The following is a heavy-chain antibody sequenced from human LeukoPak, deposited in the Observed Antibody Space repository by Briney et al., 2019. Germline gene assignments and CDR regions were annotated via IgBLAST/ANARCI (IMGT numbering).Heavy chain of an antibody. CDR3: AREEVRRAVAGYFDN. V-gene: IGHV1-18*01. J-gene: IGHJ4*02. Sequence: ASVKVSCKASGYTFTSYGIRWVRQAPGQGRECMGWISGYNGNTNYAQNLQGRVTMTTDTSTSTVYMELRSLRSDGPAVYYCAREEVRRAVAGYFDNWRQGTLVTVSS. CDR1: GYTFTSYG. CDR2: ISGYNGNT. D-gene: IGHD6-19*01.